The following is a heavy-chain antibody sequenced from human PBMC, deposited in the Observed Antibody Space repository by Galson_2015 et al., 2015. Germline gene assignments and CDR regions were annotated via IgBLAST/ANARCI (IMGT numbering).Heavy chain of an antibody. Sequence: SVKVSCKASGGTFSSYAISWVRQAPGQGLEWMGGIIPIFGTANYAQKFQGRVTITADESTSTAYMELSSLRSEDTAVYYCATGITMVQGVYYYYYYMDVWGKGTTVTVSS. V-gene: IGHV1-69*13. CDR2: IIPIFGTA. CDR3: ATGITMVQGVYYYYYYMDV. CDR1: GGTFSSYA. D-gene: IGHD3-10*01. J-gene: IGHJ6*03.